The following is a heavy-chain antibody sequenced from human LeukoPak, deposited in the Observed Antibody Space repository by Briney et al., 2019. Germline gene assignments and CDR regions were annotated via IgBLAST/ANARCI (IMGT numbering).Heavy chain of an antibody. CDR1: GFAFNNYW. V-gene: IGHV3-74*01. J-gene: IGHJ4*02. D-gene: IGHD6-13*01. Sequence: PGGSLRLSYAASGFAFNNYWMFWVRLAPGKGLVWISQTNIDGASTTYGDPAKGRFTASRDNAKSILYLQLNSLGVEDTAVYYCARGTSITAGIGYWGQGTLVTVSS. CDR2: TNIDGAST. CDR3: ARGTSITAGIGY.